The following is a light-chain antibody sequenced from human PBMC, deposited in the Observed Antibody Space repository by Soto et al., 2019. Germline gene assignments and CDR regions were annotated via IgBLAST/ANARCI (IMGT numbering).Light chain of an antibody. J-gene: IGKJ1*01. CDR1: QSVSSN. CDR2: GAS. Sequence: IVMTQSPATLSVSPGERATLSFRASQSVSSNLAWYQQKPGQAPRLLIYGASTRATGIPARFSGSGSATEFTLTISSLQSEDFAVYYCQQYNNWPRTFGQGTKVDIK. CDR3: QQYNNWPRT. V-gene: IGKV3-15*01.